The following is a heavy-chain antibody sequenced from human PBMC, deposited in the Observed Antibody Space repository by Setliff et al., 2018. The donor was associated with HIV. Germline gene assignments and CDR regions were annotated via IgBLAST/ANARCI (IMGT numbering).Heavy chain of an antibody. V-gene: IGHV1-18*01. Sequence: ASVKVSCKASGYTFRNYGISWVRQAPGQGLEWMGWISADSGDTHSTQKFQDRIIMTRDTSTTTAYMELRSLRSDDTAVYYCTREAEISRVVFFAYWGQGTPVTSPQ. CDR1: GYTFRNYG. J-gene: IGHJ4*02. D-gene: IGHD3-3*01. CDR3: TREAEISRVVFFAY. CDR2: ISADSGDT.